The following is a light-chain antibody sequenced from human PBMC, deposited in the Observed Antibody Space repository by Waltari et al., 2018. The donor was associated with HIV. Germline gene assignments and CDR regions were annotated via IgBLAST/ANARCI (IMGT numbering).Light chain of an antibody. J-gene: IGLJ3*02. CDR2: EDN. V-gene: IGLV6-57*04. CDR3: QSFDDIAHEGV. Sequence: NFMLAQPHSLSQSPGKTVTISCTRISGYICSNYVQWFKQPPGAAPTTMIYEDNRRPSGVPDRFSGSIDGSSNSASLTISGLKTEDEADYYCQSFDDIAHEGVFGGGTKVTVL. CDR1: SGYICSNY.